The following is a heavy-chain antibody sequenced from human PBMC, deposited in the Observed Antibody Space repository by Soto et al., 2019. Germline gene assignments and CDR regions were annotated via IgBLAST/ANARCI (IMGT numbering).Heavy chain of an antibody. J-gene: IGHJ5*02. Sequence: SVKVSCKASGYTFTSYGISWVRQAPGQGLEWMGWISAYNGNTNYAQKLQGRVTMATDTSTSTAYMELRSLRSDDTAVYYCARQLAARNNWFDPWGQGTLVTVSS. D-gene: IGHD6-6*01. CDR3: ARQLAARNNWFDP. CDR2: ISAYNGNT. CDR1: GYTFTSYG. V-gene: IGHV1-18*01.